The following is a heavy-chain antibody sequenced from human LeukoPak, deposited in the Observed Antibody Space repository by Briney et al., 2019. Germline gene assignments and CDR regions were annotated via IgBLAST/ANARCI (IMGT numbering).Heavy chain of an antibody. CDR1: GFTFSSSA. V-gene: IGHV3-23*01. J-gene: IGHJ4*02. CDR3: AKERRRVDTEMVRSYYFEN. D-gene: IGHD5-18*01. Sequence: RGSLRLSCAASGFTFSSSAMSWVRQTPGKGLEWVSSITGNGATTYYPDSVKGSFTISRDNSKNTLSLQMNSLRAEDTAVYYCAKERRRVDTEMVRSYYFENWGQGTLVTVSS. CDR2: ITGNGATT.